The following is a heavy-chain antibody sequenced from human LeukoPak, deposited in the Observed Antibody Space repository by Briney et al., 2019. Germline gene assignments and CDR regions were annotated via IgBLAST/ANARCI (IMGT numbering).Heavy chain of an antibody. CDR3: AKDYGDYVFLY. Sequence: GGSLRLSCAASEFSVGSNYMTWVRQAPGKGLEWVSAISGSGGSTYYADSVKVRFTISRDNSKNTLYLQMNSLRAEDTAVYYCAKDYGDYVFLYWGQGTLVTVSS. CDR1: EFSVGSNY. D-gene: IGHD4-17*01. J-gene: IGHJ4*02. V-gene: IGHV3-23*01. CDR2: ISGSGGST.